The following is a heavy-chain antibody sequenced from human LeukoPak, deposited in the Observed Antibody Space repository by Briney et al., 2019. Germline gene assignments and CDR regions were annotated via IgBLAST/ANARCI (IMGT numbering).Heavy chain of an antibody. V-gene: IGHV5-51*01. CDR2: IYPGDSDT. CDR1: GYSFNMYW. J-gene: IGHJ3*02. D-gene: IGHD2-2*01. Sequence: KLGESLKISCKGSGYSFNMYWIGWVRQMPGKGLEWMGIIYPGDSDTRYSPSFQGQVTISADKSISTAYLQWSSLKASDTAMYYCATSIGGPNIVVVPAAIGDAFDIWGQGTMVTVSS. CDR3: ATSIGGPNIVVVPAAIGDAFDI.